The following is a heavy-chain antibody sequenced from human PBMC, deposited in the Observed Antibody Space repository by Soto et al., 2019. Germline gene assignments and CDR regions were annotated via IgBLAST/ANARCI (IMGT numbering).Heavy chain of an antibody. CDR2: IEPSDSYI. CDR1: GYNFNNNW. Sequence: GESLKISCTASGYNFNNNWIGWVRQTPGKGLEWMGRIEPSDSYIDYSPSFKGHVTISSDKSIKTVYLQWSSLKASDTAIYYCGRVRVDKAEGWFDPWGQGTLVTVSS. V-gene: IGHV5-10-1*01. J-gene: IGHJ5*02. CDR3: GRVRVDKAEGWFDP. D-gene: IGHD5-18*01.